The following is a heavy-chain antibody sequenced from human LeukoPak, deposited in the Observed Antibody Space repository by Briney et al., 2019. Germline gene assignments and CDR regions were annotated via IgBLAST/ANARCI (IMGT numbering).Heavy chain of an antibody. D-gene: IGHD3-3*01. V-gene: IGHV1-18*01. CDR1: GGTFSSYA. CDR3: ARDYDFWSGSYRGDY. J-gene: IGHJ4*02. Sequence: ASVKVSCKASGGTFSSYAISWVRQAPGQGLEWMGWISAYNGNTNYAQKLQGRVTMTTDTSTSTAYMELRSLRSDDTAVYYCARDYDFWSGSYRGDYWGQGTLVTVSS. CDR2: ISAYNGNT.